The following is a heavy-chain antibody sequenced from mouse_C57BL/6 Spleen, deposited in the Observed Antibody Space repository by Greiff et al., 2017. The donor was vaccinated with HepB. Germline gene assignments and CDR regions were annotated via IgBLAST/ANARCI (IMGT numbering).Heavy chain of an antibody. CDR2: IYPRDGST. D-gene: IGHD1-1*01. Sequence: VKLMESDAELVKPGASVKISCKVSGYTFTDHTIHWMKQRPEQGLEWIGYIYPRDGSTKYNEKFKGKATLTADKSSSTAYMQLNSLTSEDSAVYFCARYSYYYGSSYFDYWGQGTTLTVSS. CDR3: ARYSYYYGSSYFDY. J-gene: IGHJ2*01. CDR1: GYTFTDHT. V-gene: IGHV1-78*01.